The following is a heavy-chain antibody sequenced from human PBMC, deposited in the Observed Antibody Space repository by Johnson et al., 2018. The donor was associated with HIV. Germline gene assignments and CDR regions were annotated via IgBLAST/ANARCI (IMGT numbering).Heavy chain of an antibody. CDR2: ISYDGSNK. J-gene: IGHJ3*02. V-gene: IGHV3-30*03. Sequence: QVQLVESGGGVVQPARSLRLSCAASGFTFSSYGMHWVRQAPGKGLEWVAVISYDGSNKYYADSVKGRFTISRDNSKNTLHLQRNSLRAEDTAVYYCARDGGYCSSTSCCRHWASAFDIWGQGTMVTVSS. CDR3: ARDGGYCSSTSCCRHWASAFDI. CDR1: GFTFSSYG. D-gene: IGHD2-2*01.